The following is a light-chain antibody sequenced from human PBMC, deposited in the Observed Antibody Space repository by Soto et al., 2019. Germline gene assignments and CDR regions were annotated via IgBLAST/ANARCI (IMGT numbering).Light chain of an antibody. Sequence: QSALTQPRSVSGSPGQSVTISCTGTSSDVGGYNYVSWYLQHPGKAPKVMIYDVRKRPSGVPDRFSGSKSGNTASLTISGLQSEDEADYYCCSFAGNYIYVFGTGTKVTVL. CDR2: DVR. V-gene: IGLV2-11*01. CDR3: CSFAGNYIYV. J-gene: IGLJ1*01. CDR1: SSDVGGYNY.